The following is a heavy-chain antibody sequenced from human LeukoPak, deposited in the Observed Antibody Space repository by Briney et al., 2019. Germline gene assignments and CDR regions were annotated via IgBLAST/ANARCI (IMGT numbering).Heavy chain of an antibody. CDR3: ARDGLDGSSYGSFDY. D-gene: IGHD5-18*01. Sequence: SVKLSCKASGGTFSSYTISWVRQAPGQGLEWMGRIIPIHGIANYAQKFQGRVTITADKSTSTAYMELISLRPEDTAVYYCARDGLDGSSYGSFDYWAKGTLVTVSS. V-gene: IGHV1-69*04. J-gene: IGHJ4*02. CDR1: GGTFSSYT. CDR2: IIPIHGIA.